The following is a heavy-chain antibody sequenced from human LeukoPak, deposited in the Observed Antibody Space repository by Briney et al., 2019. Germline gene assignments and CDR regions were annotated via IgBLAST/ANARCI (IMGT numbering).Heavy chain of an antibody. CDR2: IYYSGST. CDR3: ARIAVAGGSAFDI. Sequence: PGGSLRLSCAASGFTFSNAWMSWIRQPPGKGLEWIGSIYYSGSTYYNPSLKSRVTISVDTSKNQFSLKLSSVTAADTAVYYCARIAVAGGSAFDIWGQGTMVTVSS. D-gene: IGHD6-19*01. CDR1: GFTFSNAW. J-gene: IGHJ3*02. V-gene: IGHV4-38-2*01.